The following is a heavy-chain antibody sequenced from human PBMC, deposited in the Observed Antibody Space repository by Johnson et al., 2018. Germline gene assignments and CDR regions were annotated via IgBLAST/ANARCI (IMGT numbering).Heavy chain of an antibody. CDR2: IYYSGST. CDR1: GGSISSYY. J-gene: IGHJ6*02. D-gene: IGHD1-26*01. CDR3: ARDSGSYLGGRKSYYYYYGMDV. Sequence: QVQLQESGPGLVKXSETXSLXYTVSGGSISSYYWSWIRQPPGKGLEWIGYIYYSGSTTYNPSPKRRVTISVDTSKNQFSLKLSSVTAADTAVYYCARDSGSYLGGRKSYYYYYGMDVWGQGTTVTVSS. V-gene: IGHV4-59*12.